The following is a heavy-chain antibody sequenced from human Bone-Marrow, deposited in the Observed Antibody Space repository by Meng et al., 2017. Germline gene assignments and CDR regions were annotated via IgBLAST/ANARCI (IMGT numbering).Heavy chain of an antibody. CDR2: IKRNRDGGTI. CDR3: ATGAAAADH. V-gene: IGHV3-15*01. D-gene: IGHD6-13*01. CDR1: GFSFSDAW. J-gene: IGHJ4*02. Sequence: GESLKISCAASGFSFSDAWMSWVRQVPGKGLVWVSRIKRNRDGGTIDYAARVKGRFTISRDESKNTLYLQMDSLITEDTAVYFCATGAAAADHWGQGTLVTVSS.